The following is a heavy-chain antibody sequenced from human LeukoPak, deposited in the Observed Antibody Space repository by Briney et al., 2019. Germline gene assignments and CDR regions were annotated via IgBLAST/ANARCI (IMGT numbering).Heavy chain of an antibody. CDR3: AKDFRVVVPAAIRDFDY. V-gene: IGHV3-30*02. Sequence: PGGSLRLSCAASGFTFSSYGMHWVRQAPGKELEWVAFIRYDGSNKYYADSVKGRFTISRDNSKNTLYLQMNSLRAEDTAVYYCAKDFRVVVPAAIRDFDYWGQGTLVTVSS. D-gene: IGHD2-2*02. J-gene: IGHJ4*02. CDR2: IRYDGSNK. CDR1: GFTFSSYG.